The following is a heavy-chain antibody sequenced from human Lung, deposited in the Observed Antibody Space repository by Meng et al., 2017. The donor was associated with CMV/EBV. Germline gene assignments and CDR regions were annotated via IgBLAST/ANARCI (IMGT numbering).Heavy chain of an antibody. CDR1: GGTFSSYT. V-gene: IGHV1-69*05. D-gene: IGHD3-16*01. CDR2: IIPMFDAT. Sequence: SXXVSXXASGGTFSSYTVNWVRQAPGQGLEWMGRIIPMFDATNYTQKFQGRVTITTDESTSTAYMELSSLRSEDTAVYYCAREPEATYPEYDGYYFDYWGQGXLVTVSS. CDR3: AREPEATYPEYDGYYFDY. J-gene: IGHJ4*02.